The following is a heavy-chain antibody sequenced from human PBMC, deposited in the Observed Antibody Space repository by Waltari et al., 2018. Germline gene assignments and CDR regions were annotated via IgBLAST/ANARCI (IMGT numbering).Heavy chain of an antibody. CDR2: ICTSGST. CDR3: ARDVAAAGTDY. J-gene: IGHJ4*02. D-gene: IGHD6-13*01. V-gene: IGHV4-61*09. CDR1: GGSISSGSYY. Sequence: QVQLQESGPGLVKPSQTLSLTCTVSGGSISSGSYYWSWIRQPAGKGLEWIGYICTSGSTNYNPSLKSRVTISVDTSKNQFSLKLSSVTAADTAVYYCARDVAAAGTDYWGQGTLVTVSS.